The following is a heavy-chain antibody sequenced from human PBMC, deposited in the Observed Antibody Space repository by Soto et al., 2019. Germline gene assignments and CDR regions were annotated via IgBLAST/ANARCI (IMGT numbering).Heavy chain of an antibody. Sequence: EVQLLESGGGLVQPGGSLRLSCAASGFTFSSYAMSGVRQAPGKGLEWVSAISGSGGSTYYADSVKGRFTISRDNSKNTMYLQMNSLRAEATAVYYCATRSSGWYFDYWGQGTLVTVSS. CDR2: ISGSGGST. CDR1: GFTFSSYA. V-gene: IGHV3-23*01. CDR3: ATRSSGWYFDY. D-gene: IGHD6-19*01. J-gene: IGHJ4*02.